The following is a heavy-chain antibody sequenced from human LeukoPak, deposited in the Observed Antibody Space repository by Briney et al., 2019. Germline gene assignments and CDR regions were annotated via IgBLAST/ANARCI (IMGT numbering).Heavy chain of an antibody. CDR3: ARQDVVRGVRPFYWFDP. Sequence: GASVKVSCKASGYTFTSYYVHWVRQAPGQGLEWMGIINPSGGSTSYAQKFQGRVTMTRDMSTSTVYMELSSLRSEDTAVYYCARQDVVRGVRPFYWFDPWGQGTLVIVSS. D-gene: IGHD3-10*01. CDR2: INPSGGST. CDR1: GYTFTSYY. V-gene: IGHV1-46*01. J-gene: IGHJ5*02.